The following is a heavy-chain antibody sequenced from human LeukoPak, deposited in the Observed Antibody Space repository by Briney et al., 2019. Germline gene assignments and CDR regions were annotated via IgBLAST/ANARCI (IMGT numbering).Heavy chain of an antibody. CDR2: IYFSGST. CDR1: GGSISSYY. D-gene: IGHD6-13*01. V-gene: IGHV4-59*01. J-gene: IGHJ4*02. Sequence: TSETPSLTCTVSGGSISSYYWSWIRQPPGKGLEWIGYIYFSGSTNYNTSLKSRVTISVDTSRNQFSLQLSSVTAADTAVYYCARTSHPHGSSWLFDYWGQGTLVTVSS. CDR3: ARTSHPHGSSWLFDY.